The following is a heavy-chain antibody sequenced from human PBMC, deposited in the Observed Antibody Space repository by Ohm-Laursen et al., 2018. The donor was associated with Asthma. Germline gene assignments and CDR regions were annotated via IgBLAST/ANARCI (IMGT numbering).Heavy chain of an antibody. CDR2: INSDGSST. Sequence: GSLRLSCAASGFTFSGYWMQWVRQAPGKGLVWVSRINSDGSSTTYADSVRGRFTISRGNAKNTLYLQINSLRAEDTAVYYCARDYYGSGAYWGQGTLVTVSS. J-gene: IGHJ4*02. V-gene: IGHV3-74*01. CDR3: ARDYYGSGAY. CDR1: GFTFSGYW. D-gene: IGHD3-10*01.